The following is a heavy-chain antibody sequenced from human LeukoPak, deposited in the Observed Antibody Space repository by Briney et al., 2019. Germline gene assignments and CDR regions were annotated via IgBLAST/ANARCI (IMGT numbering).Heavy chain of an antibody. V-gene: IGHV4-30-4*08. D-gene: IGHD6-6*01. J-gene: IGHJ3*02. CDR3: ARDRGSYSSSLDAFDI. CDR2: IYYSGST. CDR1: GGSISSGDYY. Sequence: SETLSLTCTVSGGSISSGDYYWSWIRQPPGKGLEWIGYIYYSGSTYYNPSLKSRVTISVDRSKNQFSLKLSSVTAADTAVYYCARDRGSYSSSLDAFDIWGQGTMVTVSS.